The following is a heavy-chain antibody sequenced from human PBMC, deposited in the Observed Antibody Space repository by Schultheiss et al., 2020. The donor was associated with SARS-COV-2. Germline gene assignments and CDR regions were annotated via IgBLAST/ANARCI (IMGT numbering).Heavy chain of an antibody. J-gene: IGHJ4*02. CDR2: INSDGSST. CDR1: GITFSTYW. V-gene: IGHV3-74*01. CDR3: ARDHGHSSGWDEYYFDY. Sequence: ETLSLTCAASGITFSTYWMHWVRQVPGKGLVWVSRINSDGSSTNYADSVKGRFTISRDNAKNTLYLQMNSLRAEDTAVYYCARDHGHSSGWDEYYFDYWGQGTLVTVSS. D-gene: IGHD6-19*01.